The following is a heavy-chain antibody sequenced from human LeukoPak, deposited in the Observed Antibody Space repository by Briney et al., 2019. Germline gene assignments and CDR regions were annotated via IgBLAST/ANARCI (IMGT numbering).Heavy chain of an antibody. D-gene: IGHD2-8*01. J-gene: IGHJ5*02. CDR1: GYTFTGYY. Sequence: GASVKISCKASGYTFTGYYMHWVRQAPGQGLEWMGWINPNSGGANYVRKFQGWVTMTRDTSISTAYMELSRLRYDDTAMYYCARGNGWYDHWGQGTLVTVSS. CDR2: INPNSGGA. CDR3: ARGNGWYDH. V-gene: IGHV1-2*04.